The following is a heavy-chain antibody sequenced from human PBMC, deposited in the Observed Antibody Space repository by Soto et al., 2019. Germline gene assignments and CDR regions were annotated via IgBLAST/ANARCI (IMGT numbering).Heavy chain of an antibody. CDR3: ARDSYSGYGTLNWFDP. D-gene: IGHD5-12*01. CDR1: GLTFSSYS. Sequence: RHPCAVAGLTFSSYSMNWVRQAPGKGLEWVSYISSSSSTIYYADSVKGRFTISRDNAKNSLYLQMNSLRAEDTAVYYCARDSYSGYGTLNWFDPWGQGTLVTVSS. V-gene: IGHV3-48*01. J-gene: IGHJ5*02. CDR2: ISSSSSTI.